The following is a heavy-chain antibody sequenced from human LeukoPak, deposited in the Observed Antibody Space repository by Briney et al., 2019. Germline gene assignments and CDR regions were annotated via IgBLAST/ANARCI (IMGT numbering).Heavy chain of an antibody. CDR3: AKPQVGYSSGSWAFDI. CDR2: IYSGASI. V-gene: IGHV3-66*02. J-gene: IGHJ3*02. D-gene: IGHD6-19*01. Sequence: GGSLRLSCAASRFTVSSNYMSWVRQAPGKGLEWVSVIYSGASIYYADSVKGRFTVSRDNSKNTLYRQMHSLRAEDTAVYYCAKPQVGYSSGSWAFDIWGQGTVVTVSS. CDR1: RFTVSSNY.